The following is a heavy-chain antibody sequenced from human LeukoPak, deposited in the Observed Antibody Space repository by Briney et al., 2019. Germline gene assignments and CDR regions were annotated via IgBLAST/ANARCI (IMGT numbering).Heavy chain of an antibody. D-gene: IGHD4-23*01. CDR2: IIPIFGTA. CDR1: GGTFSSYA. Sequence: ASVKVSCKASGGTFSSYAISWVRQAPGQGLEWMGGIIPIFGTANYAQKFQGGVTITADESTSTAYMELSSLRSEDTAVYYCARGPATVVTSWDYWGQGTLVTVSS. CDR3: ARGPATVVTSWDY. V-gene: IGHV1-69*13. J-gene: IGHJ4*02.